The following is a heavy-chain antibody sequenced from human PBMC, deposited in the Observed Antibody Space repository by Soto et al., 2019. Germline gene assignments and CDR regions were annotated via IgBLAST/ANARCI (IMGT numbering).Heavy chain of an antibody. V-gene: IGHV1-24*01. CDR3: ATNTGRSQAFDF. Sequence: QVQLAQSGAEVRKPGASVKVSCKVSGYSLSDLSMNWVRQAPGKGLEWMGGLNPEDGKTVYAPRFMGRITVTEDTSSDTAFMELTSLRSDDTAVYYCATNTGRSQAFDFWGQGTMVTVSS. D-gene: IGHD5-18*01. J-gene: IGHJ3*01. CDR1: GYSLSDLS. CDR2: LNPEDGKT.